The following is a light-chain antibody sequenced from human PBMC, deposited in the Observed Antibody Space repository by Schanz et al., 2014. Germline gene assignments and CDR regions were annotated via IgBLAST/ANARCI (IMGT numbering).Light chain of an antibody. CDR1: SSDVGTYNL. J-gene: IGLJ3*02. Sequence: QSALTQPASVSGSPGQSITISCTGTSSDVGTYNLVSWYQQHPGKAPKLMIYDVSNRPSGVSNRFSGSKSGNTASLTISGLQAEDEADYYCSSYTSRSTLFGGGTKLTVL. CDR3: SSYTSRSTL. CDR2: DVS. V-gene: IGLV2-14*02.